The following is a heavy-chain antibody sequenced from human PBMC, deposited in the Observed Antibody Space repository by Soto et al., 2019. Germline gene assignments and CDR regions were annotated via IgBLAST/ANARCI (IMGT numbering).Heavy chain of an antibody. CDR2: ISHSGST. J-gene: IGHJ5*02. Sequence: SETLSLTCAVYGGSFSGYYWSWIRQPPGLGLEWSGEISHSGSTNYHPSLTCRVPSSVATATSQVSLTLSSVTAADTAVYYSARATYTPITGTTFPCFDPWGQGALVTVSS. V-gene: IGHV4-34*01. CDR3: ARATYTPITGTTFPCFDP. CDR1: GGSFSGYY. D-gene: IGHD1-20*01.